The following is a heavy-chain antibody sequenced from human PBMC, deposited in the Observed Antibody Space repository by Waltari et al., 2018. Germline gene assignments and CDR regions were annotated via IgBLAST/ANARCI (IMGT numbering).Heavy chain of an antibody. Sequence: QLQLQESGPGLVKASETLSLTCTVSGDSISSSSYYWGWVRQPPGEGLEWSGNMYYSGITYYNPSLKSRVTISGNTSKGQFSLKLSSVTAADTSMYYCVRHARTTSGGKHFDHWGQGMLVTVSP. J-gene: IGHJ4*02. D-gene: IGHD2-15*01. CDR1: GDSISSSSYY. V-gene: IGHV4-39*01. CDR3: VRHARTTSGGKHFDH. CDR2: MYYSGIT.